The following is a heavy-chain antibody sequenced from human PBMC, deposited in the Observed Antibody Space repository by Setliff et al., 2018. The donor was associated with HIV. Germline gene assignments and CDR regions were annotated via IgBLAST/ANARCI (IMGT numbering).Heavy chain of an antibody. CDR2: IYYSGST. CDR1: GGSISSYY. J-gene: IGHJ6*02. D-gene: IGHD6-19*01. CDR3: ARTLGSHYYYGMDV. Sequence: SETLSLTCTVSGGSISSYYWNWIRQPPGKGLEWIGYIYYSGSTNYNPSLKSRVTISVDTSKNQFSLKLTSVTAADTAVYFCARTLGSHYYYGMDVWGPGTTVTVSS. V-gene: IGHV4-59*08.